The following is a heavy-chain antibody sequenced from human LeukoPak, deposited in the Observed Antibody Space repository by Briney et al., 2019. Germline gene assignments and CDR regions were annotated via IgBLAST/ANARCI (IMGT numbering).Heavy chain of an antibody. CDR1: GFTFSSYS. CDR3: ARDEDYAILTGYYIPRHFDY. CDR2: ISSSSSYI. J-gene: IGHJ4*02. D-gene: IGHD3-9*01. Sequence: GGSLRLSCAASGFTFSSYSMNWVRQAPGKGLEWVSSISSSSSYIYYADSVKGRFTISRDNAKNSLYLQMNSLRAEDTAMYYCARDEDYAILTGYYIPRHFDYWGQGTLVTVSS. V-gene: IGHV3-21*01.